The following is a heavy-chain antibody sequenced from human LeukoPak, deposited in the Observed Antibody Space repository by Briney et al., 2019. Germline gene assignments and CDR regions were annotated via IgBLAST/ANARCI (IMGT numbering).Heavy chain of an antibody. J-gene: IGHJ3*02. CDR1: GGSISNYY. D-gene: IGHD4-23*01. CDR2: IYYTGST. V-gene: IGHV4-59*01. CDR3: ATLTGGDDAFDI. Sequence: SETLSLTCTVSGGSISNYYWTWIRQPPGKGLEWIGYIYYTGSTNYDPYLKSRVTISVDTSKNQFSLKLSSVTAADTAVYYCATLTGGDDAFDIWGQGTMVTVSS.